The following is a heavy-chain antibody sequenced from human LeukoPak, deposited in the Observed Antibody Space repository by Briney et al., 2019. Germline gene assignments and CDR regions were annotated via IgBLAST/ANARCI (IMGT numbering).Heavy chain of an antibody. V-gene: IGHV3-23*01. D-gene: IGHD2-15*01. Sequence: GGSLRLSCAASGFTFSSHVVSWVRQAPGKGLEWVSGISASGGTTYYADSVKGRFTISRDNSKNTLYLQMNSLRAEDTAVYYCAKSRGSGTGSYFDYWGQGTLVTVSS. CDR2: ISASGGTT. J-gene: IGHJ4*02. CDR3: AKSRGSGTGSYFDY. CDR1: GFTFSSHV.